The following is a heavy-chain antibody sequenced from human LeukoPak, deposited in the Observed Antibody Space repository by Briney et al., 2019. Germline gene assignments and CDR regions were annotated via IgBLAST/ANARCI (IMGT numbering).Heavy chain of an antibody. J-gene: IGHJ4*02. CDR1: GGSISDYY. CDR2: IHISAGT. D-gene: IGHD6-13*01. Sequence: SETLSLTCTVSGGSISDYYWNWIRQPAGEGLESIGRIHISAGTNYSPSLKSRVTMSVDTSKNQFSLKLSSLTAADTAVYYCARDGVPIAAAGHLDYWGQGTLVTVSS. CDR3: ARDGVPIAAAGHLDY. V-gene: IGHV4-4*07.